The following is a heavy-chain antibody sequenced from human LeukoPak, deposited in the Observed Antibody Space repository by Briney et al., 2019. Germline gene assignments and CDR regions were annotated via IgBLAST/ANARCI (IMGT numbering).Heavy chain of an antibody. J-gene: IGHJ4*02. CDR1: GGTFSSYA. Sequence: SVKVSCKASGGTFSSYAISWVRQAPGQGLEWMGRIIPILGIANYAQKFQGRVTITADKSTSTAYMELSSLRSEDTAVYYCARAGVVRGVATDYWGQGTLVTASS. V-gene: IGHV1-69*04. CDR2: IIPILGIA. D-gene: IGHD3-10*01. CDR3: ARAGVVRGVATDY.